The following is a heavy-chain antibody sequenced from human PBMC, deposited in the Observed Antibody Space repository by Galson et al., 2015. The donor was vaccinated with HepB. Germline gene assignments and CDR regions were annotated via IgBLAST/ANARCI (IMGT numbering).Heavy chain of an antibody. CDR3: ARGAMVRGVPFDY. Sequence: SVKVSCKASGYTFTGYYMHWVRQAPGQGLEWMGWINPNSGGTNYAQKFQGWVTMTRDTSISTAYMELSRLRSDDTAVYYCARGAMVRGVPFDYWGQGTLVTVSS. CDR2: INPNSGGT. D-gene: IGHD3-10*01. CDR1: GYTFTGYY. J-gene: IGHJ4*02. V-gene: IGHV1-2*04.